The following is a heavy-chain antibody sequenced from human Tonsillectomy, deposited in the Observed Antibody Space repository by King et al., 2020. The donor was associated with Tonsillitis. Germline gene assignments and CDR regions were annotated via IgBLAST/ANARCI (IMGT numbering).Heavy chain of an antibody. V-gene: IGHV3-7*01. CDR1: GFTFIGYS. Sequence: QLVESGGGLVQPGGSLRLSCAASGFTFIGYSMTWVRQAPGKGLEWVANIKEDGSEKNYVDSVEGRFTISRDNAENLVYLQMNTLRGEDTAVDYGARDASGSYWGPDTFDVWGQGIMVTVSS. CDR2: IKEDGSEK. CDR3: ARDASGSYWGPDTFDV. J-gene: IGHJ3*01. D-gene: IGHD3-10*01.